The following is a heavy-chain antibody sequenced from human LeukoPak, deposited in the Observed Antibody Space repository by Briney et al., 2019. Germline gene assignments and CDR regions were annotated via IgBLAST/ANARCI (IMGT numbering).Heavy chain of an antibody. CDR3: ARDGTRNNWFDP. D-gene: IGHD1-14*01. V-gene: IGHV3-30-3*01. Sequence: GRSLRLSCAASGFTFSSYAMHWVRQAPGKGLEWVAVISYDGSNKYYADSVKGRFTISRDNSKNTLYLQMNSLRAEDTAVYYCARDGTRNNWFDPWGQGTLVTVSS. CDR2: ISYDGSNK. J-gene: IGHJ5*02. CDR1: GFTFSSYA.